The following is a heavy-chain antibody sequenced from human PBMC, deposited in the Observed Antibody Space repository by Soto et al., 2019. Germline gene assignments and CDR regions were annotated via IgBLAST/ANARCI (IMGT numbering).Heavy chain of an antibody. V-gene: IGHV3-64D*06. CDR2: ISSNGGST. D-gene: IGHD3-16*01. Sequence: GGSLRLSCSASGFIFRSYTMYWVRQAPGKGLEYVSAISSNGGSTYDADSVKDRFIISRDNSKNTLYLQMRGLRAEDTAVYYCVKGGYSYAYRAFDIWGQGTMVTV. CDR3: VKGGYSYAYRAFDI. CDR1: GFIFRSYT. J-gene: IGHJ3*02.